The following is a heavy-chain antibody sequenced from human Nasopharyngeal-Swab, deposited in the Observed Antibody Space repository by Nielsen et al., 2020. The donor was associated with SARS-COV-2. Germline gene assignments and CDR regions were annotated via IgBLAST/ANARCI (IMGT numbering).Heavy chain of an antibody. CDR3: ARRTRYGITGTRGGFPV. V-gene: IGHV4-30-2*01. Sequence: PGKGLEWIGYIYHSGSTYYNPSLKSRVTISVDRSKNQFSLKLSSVTAADTAVYYCARRTRYGITGTRGGFPVWGKGTTVTVSS. J-gene: IGHJ6*04. CDR2: IYHSGST. D-gene: IGHD1-7*01.